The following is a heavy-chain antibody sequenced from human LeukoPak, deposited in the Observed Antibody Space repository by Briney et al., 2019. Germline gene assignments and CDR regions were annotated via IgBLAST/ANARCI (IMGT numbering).Heavy chain of an antibody. CDR3: ARSSHGFS. CDR1: GFTFSSYA. CDR2: ITSGGST. Sequence: GGSLRLSCAASGFTFSSYAMSWVRQAPGKGLEWVSAITSGGSTYYADSVKGRFAVSRDNSYNSLFLQMNSLRAEDTAVYYCARSSHGFSWGQGTLVTVSS. J-gene: IGHJ5*02. V-gene: IGHV3-23*01. D-gene: IGHD3-10*01.